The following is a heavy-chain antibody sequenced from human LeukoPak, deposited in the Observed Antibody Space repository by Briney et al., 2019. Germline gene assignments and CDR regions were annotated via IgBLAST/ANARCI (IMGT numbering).Heavy chain of an antibody. D-gene: IGHD2-21*02. Sequence: SHSLSLTCTVSGASISSYCWSWVRQPPGKGLEWIGSIYYSGSTNYNPSLKSRVTTSVDTSKNQFSLKLSSVTAADTAVYYCARWGSYCGGDCYANYFDYWGQGTLVTVSS. V-gene: IGHV4-59*08. CDR3: ARWGSYCGGDCYANYFDY. J-gene: IGHJ4*02. CDR1: GASISSYC. CDR2: IYYSGST.